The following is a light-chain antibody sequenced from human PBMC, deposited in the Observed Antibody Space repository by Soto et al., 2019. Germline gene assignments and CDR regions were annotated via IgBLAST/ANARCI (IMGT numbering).Light chain of an antibody. CDR2: LGS. V-gene: IGKV2-28*01. Sequence: IVMTQSPLSLPVTPGEPASISCRSSQSLLHSNGYNYLDWYLQKPGQSPQLLIYLGSNRASGVPDRFSGSGSGTDFTLKISRVEAEDVGVYYCMQDLQTSWTFGRGTKVEIK. CDR1: QSLLHSNGYNY. J-gene: IGKJ1*01. CDR3: MQDLQTSWT.